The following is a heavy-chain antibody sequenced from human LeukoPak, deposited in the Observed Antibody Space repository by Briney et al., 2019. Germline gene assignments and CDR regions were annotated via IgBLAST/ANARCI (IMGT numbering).Heavy chain of an antibody. Sequence: SQTLSLTCAISGDSVSSNSAAWNWIRQSPSRGLEWLGRTYYRSKWYNDYAVSVKSRITINPDTSKNQFSLQLNSMTPEDTAVYYCARGLGSGSYYNADYFDYWGQGTLVTVSS. J-gene: IGHJ4*02. V-gene: IGHV6-1*01. D-gene: IGHD3-10*01. CDR3: ARGLGSGSYYNADYFDY. CDR2: TYYRSKWYN. CDR1: GDSVSSNSAA.